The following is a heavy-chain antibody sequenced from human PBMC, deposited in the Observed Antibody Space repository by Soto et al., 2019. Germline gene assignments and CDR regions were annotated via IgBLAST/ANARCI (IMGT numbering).Heavy chain of an antibody. CDR3: ARLVPDIVVVPAAGYWFDP. CDR2: INPSGGST. Sequence: ASVKVSCKASGYTFTNYYMPWVRQAPGQGLEWMGIINPSGGSTSYAQKFQGRVTMTRDTSTSTVYMELSSLRSEDTAVYYCARLVPDIVVVPAAGYWFDPWGQGTLVTVSS. J-gene: IGHJ5*02. CDR1: GYTFTNYY. D-gene: IGHD2-2*01. V-gene: IGHV1-46*03.